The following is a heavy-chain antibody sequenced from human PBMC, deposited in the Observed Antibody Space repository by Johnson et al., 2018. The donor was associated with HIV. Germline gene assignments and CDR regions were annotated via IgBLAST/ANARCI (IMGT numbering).Heavy chain of an antibody. Sequence: EVQLVESGGGLVQPGGSLRLSCAASGFTFSSYDMSWVRQAPGKGLEWVSYISSSGSTIYYADSVEGRFTISRDNAKNSLFLQMNSLRAEDTAVYYCARSKDCSVSSCPDGFDIWGQGTMVIVSS. CDR3: ARSKDCSVSSCPDGFDI. D-gene: IGHD2-15*01. CDR1: GFTFSSYD. J-gene: IGHJ3*02. V-gene: IGHV3-48*03. CDR2: ISSSGSTI.